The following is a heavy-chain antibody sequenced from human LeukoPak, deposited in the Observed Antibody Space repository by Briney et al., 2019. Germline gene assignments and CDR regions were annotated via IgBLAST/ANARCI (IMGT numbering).Heavy chain of an antibody. CDR2: ISYDGSNK. J-gene: IGHJ4*02. D-gene: IGHD2/OR15-2a*01. Sequence: PGGSLRLSCAASGFTFSSYGTHWVRQAPGKGLEWVAVISYDGSNKYYADSVKGRFTISRDNSKNTLYLQMNSLRAEDTAVYYCAKRATLTDFDYWGQGTLITVSS. CDR3: AKRATLTDFDY. CDR1: GFTFSSYG. V-gene: IGHV3-30*18.